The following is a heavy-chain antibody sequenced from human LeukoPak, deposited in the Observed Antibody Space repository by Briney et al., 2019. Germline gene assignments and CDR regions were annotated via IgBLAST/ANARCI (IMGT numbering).Heavy chain of an antibody. Sequence: PGGSLRLSCAASGFPFSRYPMSWVRQASGTGLEWVSSISNSGGATYYTDSVKGRFIISRDNSKNTLVLEMNSLRVDDTAEYFCARLGVREGIDFWGQGALVIVSS. D-gene: IGHD1-26*01. CDR1: GFPFSRYP. V-gene: IGHV3-23*01. CDR3: ARLGVREGIDF. CDR2: ISNSGGAT. J-gene: IGHJ4*02.